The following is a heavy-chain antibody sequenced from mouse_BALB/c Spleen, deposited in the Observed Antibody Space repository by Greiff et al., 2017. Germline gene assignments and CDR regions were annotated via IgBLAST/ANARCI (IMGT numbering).Heavy chain of an antibody. CDR2: ISSGGSYT. Sequence: EVQLQESGGDLVKPGGSLKLSCAASGFTFSSYGMSWVRQTPDKRLEWVATISSGGSYTYYPDSVKGRFTISRDNAKNTLYLQMSSLKSEDTAMYYCARQKYGNYQTSWFAYWGQGTLVTVSA. V-gene: IGHV5-6*01. D-gene: IGHD2-10*02. CDR3: ARQKYGNYQTSWFAY. CDR1: GFTFSSYG. J-gene: IGHJ3*01.